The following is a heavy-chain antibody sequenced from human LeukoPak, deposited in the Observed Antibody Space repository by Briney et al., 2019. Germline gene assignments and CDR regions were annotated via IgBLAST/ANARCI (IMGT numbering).Heavy chain of an antibody. V-gene: IGHV3-23*01. D-gene: IGHD2-2*01. Sequence: GGSLRLSCAASGFTFSSYAMSWVRQAPGKGLEWVSAISGSGGSTYYADSVKGRFTISRDNSKNTLYLQMNSLRAEDTAVYYCAKDWRVVVVPAASLWSYWGQGTLVTVSS. CDR1: GFTFSSYA. J-gene: IGHJ4*02. CDR2: ISGSGGST. CDR3: AKDWRVVVVPAASLWSY.